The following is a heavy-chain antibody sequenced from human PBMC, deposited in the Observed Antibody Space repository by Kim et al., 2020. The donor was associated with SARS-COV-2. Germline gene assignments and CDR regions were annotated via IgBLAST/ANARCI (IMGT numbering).Heavy chain of an antibody. Sequence: SETLSLTCTVSGGSISSGGYYWSWIRQHPGKGLEWIGYIYYSVSTYYNPSLPSRFTISVDTSKNQFSLKLSSVTAADTAVYYCSIGVGATWFDPCVQGTL. J-gene: IGHJ5*02. V-gene: IGHV4-31*03. CDR3: SIGVGATWFDP. D-gene: IGHD1-26*01. CDR2: IYYSVST. CDR1: GGSISSGGYY.